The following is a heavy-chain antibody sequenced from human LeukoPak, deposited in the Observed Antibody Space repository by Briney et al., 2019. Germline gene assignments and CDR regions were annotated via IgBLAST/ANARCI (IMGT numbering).Heavy chain of an antibody. CDR3: ARRKPDHCSSTSCYQARNWFDP. J-gene: IGHJ5*02. Sequence: SETLSLTCTVSGGSISSNCYWGWVRQPPGKGLDWIGTIHYTGKTYYNSSLKSRLSISMDTSKNQFSLKLSSVTAADTAVYYCARRKPDHCSSTSCYQARNWFDPWGQGTLVTVSS. D-gene: IGHD2-2*01. V-gene: IGHV4-39*01. CDR2: IHYTGKT. CDR1: GGSISSNCY.